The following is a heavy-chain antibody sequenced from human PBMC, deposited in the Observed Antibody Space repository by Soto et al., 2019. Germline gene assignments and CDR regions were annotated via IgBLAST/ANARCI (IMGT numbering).Heavy chain of an antibody. J-gene: IGHJ6*02. Sequence: EVQLVESGGGLIQPGRSLRLSCAASGFAFSSYSMNWVRQAPGKGLEWVSYISSSSSTIYYADSVKGRFTISRDNAKNSLYLQMNSLRDEDTAVYYCARQSHDFWSGYGTDYYYGMDVWGQGTTVTVSS. V-gene: IGHV3-48*02. CDR3: ARQSHDFWSGYGTDYYYGMDV. CDR1: GFAFSSYS. D-gene: IGHD3-3*01. CDR2: ISSSSSTI.